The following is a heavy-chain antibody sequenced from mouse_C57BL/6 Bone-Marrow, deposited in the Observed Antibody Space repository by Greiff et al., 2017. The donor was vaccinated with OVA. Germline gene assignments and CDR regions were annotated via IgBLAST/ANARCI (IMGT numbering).Heavy chain of an antibody. Sequence: EVHLVESGGGLVKPGGSLKLSCAASGFTFSSYAMSWVRQTPEKRLEWVATISDGGSYTYYPDNVQGRFTISRDNAKNNLYLQMSHLKSEETAMYYCARENSVTTVPHYFDYWGQGTTLTVSS. CDR2: ISDGGSYT. V-gene: IGHV5-4*01. D-gene: IGHD1-1*01. CDR1: GFTFSSYA. J-gene: IGHJ2*01. CDR3: ARENSVTTVPHYFDY.